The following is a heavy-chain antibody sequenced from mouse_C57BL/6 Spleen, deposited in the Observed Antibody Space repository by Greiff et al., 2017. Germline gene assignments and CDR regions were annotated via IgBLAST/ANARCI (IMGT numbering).Heavy chain of an antibody. CDR3: TTIYYYGSLDY. CDR1: GFNIKAYY. D-gene: IGHD1-1*01. Sequence: VQLQQSGAELVRPGDSVKMSCTASGFNIKAYYMHWVRQRPEQGLEWIGRIDPEDGDTEYAPKFPGKATMTADTSSNTAYLQLSSLTSEDTAVYYCTTIYYYGSLDYWGQGTTLTVSS. V-gene: IGHV14-1*01. CDR2: IDPEDGDT. J-gene: IGHJ2*01.